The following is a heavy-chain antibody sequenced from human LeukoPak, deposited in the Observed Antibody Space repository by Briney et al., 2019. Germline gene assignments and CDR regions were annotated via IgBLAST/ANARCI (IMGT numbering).Heavy chain of an antibody. CDR2: ISNGGTNT. CDR1: GFTFSNYG. J-gene: IGHJ4*02. CDR3: AKDFVYGSRFPRPLDY. Sequence: GGSLGLSCAASGFTFSNYGMTWVRQAPGRGLEWVSGISNGGTNTYYTDSVKGRFTISRDNSRNTLYLQMNSLRADDTARYYCAKDFVYGSRFPRPLDYWGQGTLVTVSS. V-gene: IGHV3-23*01. D-gene: IGHD3-3*01.